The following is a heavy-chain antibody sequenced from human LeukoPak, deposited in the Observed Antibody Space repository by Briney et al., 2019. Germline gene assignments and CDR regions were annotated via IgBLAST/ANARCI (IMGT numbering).Heavy chain of an antibody. CDR3: ARDVGDDYGGRSFDY. V-gene: IGHV4-61*02. J-gene: IGHJ4*02. Sequence: PSQTLSLTCTVSGGSISSGSYYWSWTRQPAGKGLEWIGRIYTSGSTNYNPSLKSRVTISVDTSKNQFSLKLSSVTAADTAVYYCARDVGDDYGGRSFDYWGQGTLVTVSS. CDR2: IYTSGST. D-gene: IGHD4-23*01. CDR1: GGSISSGSYY.